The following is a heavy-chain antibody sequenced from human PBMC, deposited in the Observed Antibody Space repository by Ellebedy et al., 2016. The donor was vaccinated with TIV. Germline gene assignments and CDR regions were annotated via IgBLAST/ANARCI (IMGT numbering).Heavy chain of an antibody. D-gene: IGHD1-1*01. V-gene: IGHV1-2*02. CDR1: RYIFSGYS. CDR2: INCKTGDT. CDR3: SRGGPNWPLEY. Sequence: AASVKVSCKASRYIFSGYSVEWVRQAPGQGLEWVGSINCKTGDTDYAQKFQGRVTMIRDTSPSTAYMELNTLKSDDTAMYFCSRGGPNWPLEYWGQGTLVTVSS. J-gene: IGHJ4*02.